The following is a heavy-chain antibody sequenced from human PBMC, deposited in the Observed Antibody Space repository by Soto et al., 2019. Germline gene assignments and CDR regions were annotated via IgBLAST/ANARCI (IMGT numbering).Heavy chain of an antibody. CDR2: IYPGDSDT. D-gene: IGHD2-2*01. Sequence: GESLKISCKGSGYSFTSYWIGWVRQMPGKGLEWMGIIYPGDSDTRYSPSFQGQVTISADKSISTAYLQWSSLKASDTAMYYCTRHSRGGVVVPAAISYYYYYYMDVWGKGTTVTVSS. J-gene: IGHJ6*03. CDR1: GYSFTSYW. V-gene: IGHV5-51*01. CDR3: TRHSRGGVVVPAAISYYYYYYMDV.